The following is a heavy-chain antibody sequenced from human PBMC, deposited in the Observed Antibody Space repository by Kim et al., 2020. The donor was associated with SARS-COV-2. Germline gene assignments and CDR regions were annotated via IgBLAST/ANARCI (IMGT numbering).Heavy chain of an antibody. J-gene: IGHJ4*02. CDR2: ISSSSSYI. D-gene: IGHD2-21*02. CDR3: ARDDAGACGGDCYSDRFDY. Sequence: GGSLRLSCAASGFTFSSYSMNWVRQAPGKGLEWVSSISSSSSYIYYADSVKGRFTISRDNAKNSLYLQMNSLRAEDTAVYYCARDDAGACGGDCYSDRFDYWGQGTLVTVSS. V-gene: IGHV3-21*01. CDR1: GFTFSSYS.